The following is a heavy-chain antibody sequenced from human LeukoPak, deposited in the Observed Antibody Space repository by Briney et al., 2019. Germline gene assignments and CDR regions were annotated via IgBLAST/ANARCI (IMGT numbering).Heavy chain of an antibody. CDR2: MNPNSGKP. CDR3: ARGPRGSGWAHDAFDI. Sequence: GASVKVSCKTSGYTFSSYDINWVRQASGQGLEWMGWMNPNSGKPGYAEKFQGRVTMTRDTSINTAYMVLSCLESDDTAVYYCARGPRGSGWAHDAFDIWGQGTMVTVSS. V-gene: IGHV1-8*01. CDR1: GYTFSSYD. J-gene: IGHJ3*02. D-gene: IGHD6-19*01.